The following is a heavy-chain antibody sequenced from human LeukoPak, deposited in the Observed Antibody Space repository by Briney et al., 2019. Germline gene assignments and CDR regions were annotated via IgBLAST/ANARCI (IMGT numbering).Heavy chain of an antibody. CDR2: VSGSGGST. V-gene: IGHV3-23*01. Sequence: GGSLRLSCAASGFTFSNYAMSWVRQAPGKGLEWVSAVSGSGGSTYYADSVKGRFTISRDNSKNTLYLQMNSLKTEDTAVYYCTTGGGGYWGQGTLVTVSS. J-gene: IGHJ4*02. CDR1: GFTFSNYA. CDR3: TTGGGGY. D-gene: IGHD3-16*01.